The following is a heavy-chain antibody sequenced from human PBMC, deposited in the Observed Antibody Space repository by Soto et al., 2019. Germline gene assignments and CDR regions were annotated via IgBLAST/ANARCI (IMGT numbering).Heavy chain of an antibody. CDR3: ARLGCSSTSCYTWDYYMDV. J-gene: IGHJ6*03. Sequence: KQSQTLSLTCTVSGGSISSSSYYWGWIRQPPGKGLEWIGSIYYSGSTYYNPSLKSRVTISVDTSKNQFSLKLGSVTAADTAVYYCARLGCSSTSCYTWDYYMDVWGKGTTVTVSS. V-gene: IGHV4-39*01. CDR2: IYYSGST. CDR1: GGSISSSSYY. D-gene: IGHD2-2*02.